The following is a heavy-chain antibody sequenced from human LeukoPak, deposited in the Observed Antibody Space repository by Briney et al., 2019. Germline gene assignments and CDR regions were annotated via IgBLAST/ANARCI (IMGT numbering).Heavy chain of an antibody. CDR1: GFTFDDYG. CDR2: INWNGGST. CDR3: VGQLLRAV. D-gene: IGHD2-2*01. J-gene: IGHJ6*04. V-gene: IGHV3-20*04. Sequence: GGSLRLSCAASGFTFDDYGMSWVRQAPGKGLEWVSGINWNGGSTGYADSVKGRFTISRDNAKNSVYLQMNSLRVDDTAVYYCVGQLLRAVWGKGTTVTVSS.